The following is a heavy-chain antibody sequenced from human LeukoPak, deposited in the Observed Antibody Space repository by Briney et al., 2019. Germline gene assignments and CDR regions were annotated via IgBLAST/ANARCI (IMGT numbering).Heavy chain of an antibody. V-gene: IGHV1-69*04. CDR1: GGTFSSYA. CDR3: ARDTSTIRGGGFDY. Sequence: GASVKVSCKASGGTFSSYAIIWVRQAPGQGLEWMGRIIPILGIANYAQKFQGRVTITADKSTSTAYMELSSLRSEDTAVYYCARDTSTIRGGGFDYWGQGTLVTVSS. D-gene: IGHD3-9*01. J-gene: IGHJ4*02. CDR2: IIPILGIA.